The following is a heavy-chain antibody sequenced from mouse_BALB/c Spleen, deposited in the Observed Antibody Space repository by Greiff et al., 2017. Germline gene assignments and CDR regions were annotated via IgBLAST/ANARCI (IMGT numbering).Heavy chain of an antibody. CDR2: ISSGGSYT. V-gene: IGHV5-6-4*01. D-gene: IGHD2-14*01. Sequence: EVHLVESGGGLVKPGGPLKLSCAASGFTFSSYTMSWVRQTPEKRLEWVATISSGGSYTYYPDSVKGRFTISRDNAKNTLYLQMSSLKSEDTAMYYCTRDYYRYDEGYAMDYWGQGTSVTVSS. CDR1: GFTFSSYT. CDR3: TRDYYRYDEGYAMDY. J-gene: IGHJ4*01.